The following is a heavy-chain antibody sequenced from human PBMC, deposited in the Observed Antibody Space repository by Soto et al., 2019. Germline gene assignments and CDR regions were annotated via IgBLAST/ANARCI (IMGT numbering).Heavy chain of an antibody. D-gene: IGHD2-21*01. CDR1: GFIFNNYA. CDR2: VSGRGGSA. Sequence: EVQLLESGGGLVQRGGSLRLSCAASGFIFNNYAMTWVRQAPGKGLEWVARVSGRGGSAYYADSVKGRLTISRDNSNNTLYLQMTNVRGEDPAVYDCVRRAGGAVVWYYDLWGRGTLVSVFS. CDR3: VRRAGGAVVWYYDL. J-gene: IGHJ2*01. V-gene: IGHV3-23*01.